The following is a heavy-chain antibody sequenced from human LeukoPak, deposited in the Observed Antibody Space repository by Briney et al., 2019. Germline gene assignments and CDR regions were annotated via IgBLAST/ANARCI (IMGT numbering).Heavy chain of an antibody. D-gene: IGHD3-10*01. CDR2: ISYDGSNK. Sequence: GGSLRLSCAASGFTFSSYAMHWVRQAPGKGLEWVAVISYDGSNKYYADSVKGRFTISRDNSKNTLYLQMNSLRAEDTAVYYCARTNYGSGSSIWFDPWGQGTLVTVSS. CDR1: GFTFSSYA. J-gene: IGHJ5*02. CDR3: ARTNYGSGSSIWFDP. V-gene: IGHV3-30-3*01.